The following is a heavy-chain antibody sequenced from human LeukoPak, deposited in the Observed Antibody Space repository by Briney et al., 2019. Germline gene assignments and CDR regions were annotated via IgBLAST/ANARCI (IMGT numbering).Heavy chain of an antibody. CDR3: ARVLAGLWYFDL. D-gene: IGHD2-15*01. V-gene: IGHV3-30*02. J-gene: IGHJ2*01. CDR1: GFTLSSYN. Sequence: GGSLSLSCAASGFTLSSYNIHWVRQPPGKGLEWVAFIQNDATNKYYPESVKGRFNASRDNSKNTSFLQMIDLRPEDTAVYYCARVLAGLWYFDLWGRGTLVTVSS. CDR2: IQNDATNK.